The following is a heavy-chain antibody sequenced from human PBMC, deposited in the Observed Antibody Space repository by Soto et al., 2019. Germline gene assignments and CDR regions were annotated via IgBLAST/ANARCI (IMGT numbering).Heavy chain of an antibody. Sequence: SETLSLTCTVSGGSISSYYWSWIRQPPGKGLEWIGYIYYSGSTNYNPSLKSRVTISVDTSKNQFSLKLSSVTAADTAVYYCARQGYSKRYDYWGQGTLVTVSS. V-gene: IGHV4-59*08. D-gene: IGHD4-4*01. CDR3: ARQGYSKRYDY. CDR1: GGSISSYY. CDR2: IYYSGST. J-gene: IGHJ4*02.